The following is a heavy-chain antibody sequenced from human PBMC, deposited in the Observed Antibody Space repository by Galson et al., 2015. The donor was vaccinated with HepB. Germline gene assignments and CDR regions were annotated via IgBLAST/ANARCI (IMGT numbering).Heavy chain of an antibody. D-gene: IGHD2-2*01. CDR2: VDPEDGET. V-gene: IGHV1-69-2*01. CDR3: ATRGYCSSTSCYRSAAFDI. J-gene: IGHJ3*02. CDR1: GYTFTDYY. Sequence: VKVSCKVSGYTFTDYYMHWVQQAPGKGLEWMGLVDPEDGETIYAEKFQGRVTITADTSTDTAYVELSSLRSEDTAVYYCATRGYCSSTSCYRSAAFDIWGQGTMVTVSS.